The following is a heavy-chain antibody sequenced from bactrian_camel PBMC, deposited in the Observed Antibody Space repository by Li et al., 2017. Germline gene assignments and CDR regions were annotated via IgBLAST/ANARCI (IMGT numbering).Heavy chain of an antibody. V-gene: IGHV3S26*01. D-gene: IGHD5*01. J-gene: IGHJ4*01. CDR1: GYNYKESC. CDR2: LPNDGRIA. Sequence: QVQLVESGGGSVQAGGSLTLSCVYSGYNYKESCMGWFRQSPGAKREGVARLPNDGRIASYSDSVRGRFTISRDNTNNTLSLQLSSLRTEDTGMYYCARGSFVQVKPDPKQLTSQGTQVTVS.